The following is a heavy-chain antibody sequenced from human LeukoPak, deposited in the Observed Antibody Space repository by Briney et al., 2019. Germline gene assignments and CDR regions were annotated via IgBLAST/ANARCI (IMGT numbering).Heavy chain of an antibody. J-gene: IGHJ4*02. V-gene: IGHV4-30-4*08. CDR1: GVSISSGDYY. Sequence: SQTLSLTCSVSGVSISSGDYYWRWLRQPPGKGLGWIGYIYYSGSTYYNPSLKSRDTISVDTSKNQFSLKLSSVTAADTAVYYCAREGTLRNPLDYWRQGTLVTVFS. D-gene: IGHD1-14*01. CDR2: IYYSGST. CDR3: AREGTLRNPLDY.